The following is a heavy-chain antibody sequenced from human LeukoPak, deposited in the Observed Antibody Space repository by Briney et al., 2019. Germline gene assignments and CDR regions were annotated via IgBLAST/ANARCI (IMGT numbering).Heavy chain of an antibody. CDR1: GFTFSSYA. D-gene: IGHD3-10*01. V-gene: IGHV3-23*01. Sequence: GGSLRLSCAASGFTFSSYAMSWVRQAPGKGLEWVSAISGSGGSTYYADSVKGRFTISRDNSKNTLYLQMNSLRAEDTAVYYCAKQWFGEFPHPLYYYYYMDVWGKGTAVTVSS. CDR3: AKQWFGEFPHPLYYYYYMDV. CDR2: ISGSGGST. J-gene: IGHJ6*03.